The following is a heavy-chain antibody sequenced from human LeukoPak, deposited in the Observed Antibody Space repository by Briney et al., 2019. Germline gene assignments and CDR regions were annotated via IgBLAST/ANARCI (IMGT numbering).Heavy chain of an antibody. CDR3: ARHLAYGGNSIFDY. D-gene: IGHD4-23*01. J-gene: IGHJ4*02. V-gene: IGHV4-39*01. CDR1: GFTFSSYAMH. Sequence: LRLSCAASGFTFSSYAMHWVRQPPGKGLEWIGSIYYSGSTYYNPSLKSRVTISVDTSKNQFSLRLSSVTAADTAVYSCARHLAYGGNSIFDYWGQGTLVTVSS. CDR2: IYYSGST.